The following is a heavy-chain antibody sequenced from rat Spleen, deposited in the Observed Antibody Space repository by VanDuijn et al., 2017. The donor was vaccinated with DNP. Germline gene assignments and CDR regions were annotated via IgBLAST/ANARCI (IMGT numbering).Heavy chain of an antibody. CDR2: ITSSGGST. D-gene: IGHD1-9*01. CDR3: TRRGHTTGLNWFVY. J-gene: IGHJ3*01. Sequence: EVQLVESGGDLVQPGRSLKLSCVASGFTFNNKWMTWIRQVPGKGLEWVASITSSGGSTYYPDSVKGRFIISRDNARNTLYLQMDSLRSDDTATYYCTRRGHTTGLNWFVYWGQGTLVTVSS. V-gene: IGHV5-31*01. CDR1: GFTFNNKW.